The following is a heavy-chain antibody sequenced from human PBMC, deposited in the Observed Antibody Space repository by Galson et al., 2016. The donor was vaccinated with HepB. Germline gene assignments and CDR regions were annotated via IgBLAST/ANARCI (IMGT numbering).Heavy chain of an antibody. CDR3: AKGGLPPQDAFDI. J-gene: IGHJ3*02. CDR1: GFTFSTYA. Sequence: LRLSCAASGFTFSTYAITWVRQAPGKGLEWVSAISGSGGSTYYVDSVKGRFTISRDNSKNTLFLQMNSLRAEDTAVYYCAKGGLPPQDAFDIWGQGTMVTVSS. D-gene: IGHD3-16*01. V-gene: IGHV3-23*01. CDR2: ISGSGGST.